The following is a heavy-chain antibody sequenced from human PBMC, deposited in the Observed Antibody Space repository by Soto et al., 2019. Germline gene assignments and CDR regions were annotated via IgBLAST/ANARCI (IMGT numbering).Heavy chain of an antibody. Sequence: QVLLQESSPGLVKPSETLSLICLVSGGSITTGGYSWSWIRQHPGKGLDWIGNIYYSGSTSYNPSLKSRLTISVDTSKNQFSLKLTSVTAADTAVYYCARDAGEQRGLDFWGQGTLVTVSS. CDR1: GGSITTGGYS. V-gene: IGHV4-31*03. J-gene: IGHJ4*02. D-gene: IGHD3-16*01. CDR3: ARDAGEQRGLDF. CDR2: IYYSGST.